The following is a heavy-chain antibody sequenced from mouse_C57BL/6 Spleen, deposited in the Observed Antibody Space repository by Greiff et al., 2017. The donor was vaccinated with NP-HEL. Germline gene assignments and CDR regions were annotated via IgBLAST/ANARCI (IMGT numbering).Heavy chain of an antibody. V-gene: IGHV1-82*01. CDR2: VYPADGDT. CDR3: ADSSGY. D-gene: IGHD3-2*02. CDR1: VYAFSSSW. Sequence: VQLQQSGPELVKPGASVKISCKASVYAFSSSWMNWVKQRPGKGLEWIGRVYPADGDTNYNRKFKDKATLTADKSSSTADMQLSSLTSEDSADYFCADSSGYWGQGTTLTVSS. J-gene: IGHJ2*01.